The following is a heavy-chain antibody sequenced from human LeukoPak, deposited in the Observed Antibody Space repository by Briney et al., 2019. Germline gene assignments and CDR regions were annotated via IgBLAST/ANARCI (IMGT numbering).Heavy chain of an antibody. V-gene: IGHV4-4*09. CDR2: IYSRVST. J-gene: IGHJ4*02. CDR1: GGSISYYY. CDR3: ARHFYCGGDCYSGTIDR. Sequence: SETLSLTCTVSGGSISYYYWSWIRQPPGKGLEGIGYIYSRVSTNYNPSLKSRVTISIDTPRNQFSLKLNSVTAADTAIYYCARHFYCGGDCYSGTIDRWGQGTLVTVSS. D-gene: IGHD2-21*02.